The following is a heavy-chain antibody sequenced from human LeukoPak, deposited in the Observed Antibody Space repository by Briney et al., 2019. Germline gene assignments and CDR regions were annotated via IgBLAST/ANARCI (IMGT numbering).Heavy chain of an antibody. D-gene: IGHD3-22*01. V-gene: IGHV4-39*07. CDR1: GGSISSNSYY. Sequence: SETLSLTCPVSGGSISSNSYYWIWLPHPPGKGLEWLGQINNSRSTNYNPSLKSRVNISVDTSKIQFSLKLCSVTSADTAVYYCARGFPKYYYDRSCGSERLDYWGQGTLVTVSS. CDR3: ARGFPKYYYDRSCGSERLDY. CDR2: INNSRST. J-gene: IGHJ4*02.